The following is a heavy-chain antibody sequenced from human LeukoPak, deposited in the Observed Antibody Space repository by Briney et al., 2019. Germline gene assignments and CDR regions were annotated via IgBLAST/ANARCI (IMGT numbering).Heavy chain of an antibody. Sequence: ASVKVSCKASGYTFTGHYMHWVRQAPGQGLEWMGWINPNSGGTNYAQKFQGRVTMTRDTSISTAYMELSRLRSDDTAVYYCARDHVAGTNYYGMDVWGQGTTVTVSS. CDR3: ARDHVAGTNYYGMDV. D-gene: IGHD6-19*01. CDR1: GYTFTGHY. CDR2: INPNSGGT. V-gene: IGHV1-2*02. J-gene: IGHJ6*02.